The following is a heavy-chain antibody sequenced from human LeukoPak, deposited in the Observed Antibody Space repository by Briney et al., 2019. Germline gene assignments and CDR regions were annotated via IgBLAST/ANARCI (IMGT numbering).Heavy chain of an antibody. D-gene: IGHD3-3*01. J-gene: IGHJ3*02. CDR1: GFTFSNAW. Sequence: GGSLRLSCAASGFTFSNAWMSWVRQAPGKGLEWVGRIKSKTDGGTTDYAAPVKGRFTISRDDSKNTLYLQMNSLKTEDTAVYYCTTTASTSGGIWSGYYTPEYDDYFDIWGQGTMVTVSS. CDR3: TTTASTSGGIWSGYYTPEYDDYFDI. CDR2: IKSKTDGGTT. V-gene: IGHV3-15*01.